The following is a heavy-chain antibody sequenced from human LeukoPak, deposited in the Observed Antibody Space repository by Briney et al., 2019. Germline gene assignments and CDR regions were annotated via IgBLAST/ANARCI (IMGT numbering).Heavy chain of an antibody. J-gene: IGHJ3*02. Sequence: PGGSLRLSCAASGFTFSNYWMDWVRQAPGKGLVWVSRISSDGSRTIYANSVKGRFTISRDNAKNTLFLQMNSLRAEDTAVYFCARLYCRGGACYSGDAFDIWGQGTLVTVSS. CDR3: ARLYCRGGACYSGDAFDI. D-gene: IGHD2-15*01. CDR2: ISSDGSRT. V-gene: IGHV3-74*01. CDR1: GFTFSNYW.